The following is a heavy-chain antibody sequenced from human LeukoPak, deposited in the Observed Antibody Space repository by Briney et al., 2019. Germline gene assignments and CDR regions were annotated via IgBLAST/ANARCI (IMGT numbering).Heavy chain of an antibody. D-gene: IGHD1-26*01. V-gene: IGHV3-64*01. CDR1: GFTLSSYA. J-gene: IGHJ6*03. CDR2: ISKNGGNT. Sequence: GGSLRLSCAAPGFTLSSYAMRWVRQAPGKGLEYVSAISKNGGNTYYANSVKGRFSISRDNSKNTLYLQMGSLRTEDMAVYYCARVGEGRYYQYYYMDVWGKGTTVTVSS. CDR3: ARVGEGRYYQYYYMDV.